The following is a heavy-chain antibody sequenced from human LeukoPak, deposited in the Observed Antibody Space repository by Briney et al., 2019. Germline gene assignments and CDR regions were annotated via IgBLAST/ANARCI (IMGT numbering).Heavy chain of an antibody. CDR3: ARADYGDSFDY. CDR2: INPRSGGT. CDR1: GYSFIDYY. J-gene: IGHJ4*02. V-gene: IGHV1-2*02. Sequence: ASVKVSCKASGYSFIDYYMHWVREAPGQGPEWMGWINPRSGGTTYAQKFHGRVTMTRDTSITTAYMELTRLTSDDTAVYYCARADYGDSFDYWGQGTLVTVSS. D-gene: IGHD4-17*01.